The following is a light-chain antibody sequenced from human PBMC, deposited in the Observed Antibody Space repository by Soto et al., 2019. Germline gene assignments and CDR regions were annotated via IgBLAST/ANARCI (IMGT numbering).Light chain of an antibody. CDR2: DVI. CDR1: SRDIGGYDF. J-gene: IGLJ2*01. CDR3: SSYGGSNNLL. V-gene: IGLV2-8*01. Sequence: QSALTQPPSASGSPRQSVTISCTGTSRDIGGYDFVSWYQQHPGKAPKLLSYDVIKRPSGVPDRFSGSKSGNTASLTVSGLQTDDEADYYCSSYGGSNNLLFGGGTKLTVL.